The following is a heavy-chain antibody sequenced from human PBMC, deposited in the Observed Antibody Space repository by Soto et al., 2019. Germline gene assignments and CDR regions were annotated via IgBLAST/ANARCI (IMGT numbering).Heavy chain of an antibody. CDR1: GFTFSSYG. CDR2: IWYDGSNK. CDR3: AREGSRSWASEYYGMDV. J-gene: IGHJ6*02. V-gene: IGHV3-33*01. Sequence: QVQLVESGGGVVQPGRSLRLSCAASGFTFSSYGMHWVRQAPGKGLEWVAVIWYDGSNKYYADSVKGRFTISRDNSKNTLYLQMHSLRAEDTAVYYCAREGSRSWASEYYGMDVWGQGTTVTVSS. D-gene: IGHD6-13*01.